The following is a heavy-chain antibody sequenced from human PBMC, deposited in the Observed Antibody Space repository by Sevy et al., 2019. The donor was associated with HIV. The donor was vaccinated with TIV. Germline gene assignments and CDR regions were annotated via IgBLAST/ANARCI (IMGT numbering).Heavy chain of an antibody. J-gene: IGHJ6*02. CDR2: IYSDGRT. V-gene: IGHV3-66*01. CDR3: ARDRYYDASGYYYYYYGMDV. CDR1: GLSVSDNY. Sequence: GGSLRLSCAASGLSVSDNYMNWVRQAPGKGLELVSVIYSDGRTYYPDYVKGRFSISRDNTKNTPYLHMKSLRREDTSVYYCARDRYYDASGYYYYYYGMDVWGQGTTVTVSS. D-gene: IGHD3-22*01.